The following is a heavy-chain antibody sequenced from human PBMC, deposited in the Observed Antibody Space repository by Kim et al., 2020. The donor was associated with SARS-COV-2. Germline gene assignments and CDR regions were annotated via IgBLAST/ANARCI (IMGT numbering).Heavy chain of an antibody. CDR3: AKRDSSTSHFAMDV. CDR1: GFIFSNYA. CDR2: ISASSDSL. J-gene: IGHJ6*02. Sequence: GGSLRLSCAASGFIFSNYAMSWVRQAPGEGLEYISAISASSDSLYSADSVKGRFTISRDNSKNTLYLQMNSLRVEDTAVYSWAKRDSSTSHFAMDVWGRGTPVIVSS. D-gene: IGHD6-19*01. V-gene: IGHV3-23*01.